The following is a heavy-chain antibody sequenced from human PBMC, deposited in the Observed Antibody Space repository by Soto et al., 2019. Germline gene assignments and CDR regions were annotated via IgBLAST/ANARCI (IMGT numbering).Heavy chain of an antibody. V-gene: IGHV4-31*03. CDR1: GGSISSGGYY. D-gene: IGHD5-12*01. Sequence: QVQLQESGPGLVKPSQTLSLTCTVSGGSISSGGYYWSWIRQHPGKGLEWIGYIYYSGSTYYNPSLKSRVTISVDTSKNQFSLKLSSVTAADTAVYYCARNLKSEMATTYNWFDPWGQGTLVTVSS. J-gene: IGHJ5*02. CDR3: ARNLKSEMATTYNWFDP. CDR2: IYYSGST.